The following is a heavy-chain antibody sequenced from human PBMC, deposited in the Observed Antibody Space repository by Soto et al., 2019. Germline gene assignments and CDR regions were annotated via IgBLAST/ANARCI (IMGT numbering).Heavy chain of an antibody. J-gene: IGHJ4*02. D-gene: IGHD6-13*01. V-gene: IGHV3-23*01. CDR1: GFTFSSYA. CDR2: IGGSGGYK. Sequence: GGSLRLSCAASGFTFSSYAMNWVRQAPGKGLEWVSGIGGSGGYKSYADSVKGRFTISRDNSKNTLYLQMESLGAEDTAVYYCAKDAAMVSSTFNYFDYWGQGTLVTVSS. CDR3: AKDAAMVSSTFNYFDY.